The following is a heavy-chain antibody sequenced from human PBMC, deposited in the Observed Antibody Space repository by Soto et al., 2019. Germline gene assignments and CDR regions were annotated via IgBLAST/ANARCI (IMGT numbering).Heavy chain of an antibody. CDR2: ISAYNGNT. CDR1: GYTFTSYG. D-gene: IGHD4-17*01. V-gene: IGHV1-18*01. Sequence: ASVKVSCKASGYTFTSYGISWLLQAPGQGLEWMGWISAYNGNTNYAQKLQGRVTMTTDTSTSTAYMELRSLRSDDTAVYYCARGIHYGDYVDAFDIWGQGTMVTVSS. CDR3: ARGIHYGDYVDAFDI. J-gene: IGHJ3*02.